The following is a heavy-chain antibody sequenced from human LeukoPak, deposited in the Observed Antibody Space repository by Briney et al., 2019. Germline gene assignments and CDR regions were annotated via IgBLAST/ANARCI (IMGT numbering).Heavy chain of an antibody. Sequence: GGSLRLSCAASGFTFSDYYMTWMRQAPGRGLERVSYISSSGSSTNYADSVKGRFTISRDNAKKSLYLQMNSLRAEDTAVYYCARVPGKYAFDIWGQGTMVSVSS. CDR3: ARVPGKYAFDI. J-gene: IGHJ3*02. V-gene: IGHV3-11*05. CDR2: ISSSGSST. CDR1: GFTFSDYY.